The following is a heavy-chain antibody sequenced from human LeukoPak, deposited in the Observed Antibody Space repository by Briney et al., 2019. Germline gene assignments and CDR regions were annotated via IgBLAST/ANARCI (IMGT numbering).Heavy chain of an antibody. Sequence: GGSLRLSCAASGFTFSNYDMHWVRQAPGKGLEWVAVIWYDGSNKYYADSVKGRFTISRDNSKNTLYPQMNSLRAGDTAVYYCARDDYGSKLDIWGQGTVVTVSS. CDR1: GFTFSNYD. V-gene: IGHV3-33*01. CDR2: IWYDGSNK. CDR3: ARDDYGSKLDI. D-gene: IGHD4-23*01. J-gene: IGHJ3*02.